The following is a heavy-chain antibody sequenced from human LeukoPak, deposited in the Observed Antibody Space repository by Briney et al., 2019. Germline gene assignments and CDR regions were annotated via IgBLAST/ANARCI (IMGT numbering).Heavy chain of an antibody. V-gene: IGHV4-34*01. J-gene: IGHJ6*02. Sequence: SETLSLTCAVYGGSFSGYYWSWIRQPPGKGLEWIGEINHSGSTNYNPSLKSRVTISVDTSKNQFSLKLSSVTAADTAVYYCAAHNYYYYGMDVWGRGTTVTVSS. CDR2: INHSGST. CDR1: GGSFSGYY. CDR3: AAHNYYYYGMDV.